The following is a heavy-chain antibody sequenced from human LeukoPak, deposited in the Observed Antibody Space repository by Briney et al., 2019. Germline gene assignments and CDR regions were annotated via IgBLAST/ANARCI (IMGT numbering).Heavy chain of an antibody. CDR1: GYTFTIYY. J-gene: IGHJ4*02. Sequence: ASVTVSCTASGYTFTIYYMHWVRQAPGQGLEWMGTINPSGGSTCYAQKFQGRVTMTRDTSTSTVYMELSSLRSEDTAVYYCARAPDYGVHFDYWGQGTLVTVSS. CDR3: ARAPDYGVHFDY. CDR2: INPSGGST. D-gene: IGHD4-17*01. V-gene: IGHV1-46*01.